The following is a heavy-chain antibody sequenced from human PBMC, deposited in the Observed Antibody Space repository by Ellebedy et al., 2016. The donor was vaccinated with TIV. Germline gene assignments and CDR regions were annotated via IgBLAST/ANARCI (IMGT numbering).Heavy chain of an antibody. CDR2: IYYSGIT. V-gene: IGHV4-39*07. CDR1: GDSISNRRSY. J-gene: IGHJ4*02. Sequence: GSLRLSCTVSGDSISNRRSYWGWIRQPPGKGLEWIGSIYYSGITYFNPSLKSRVTMSVDTSKNQFSLKLSAVTATDTAVYYCASDPVNLYFSGSSPYNVDYWGQGPLVTVSS. CDR3: ASDPVNLYFSGSSPYNVDY. D-gene: IGHD1-26*01.